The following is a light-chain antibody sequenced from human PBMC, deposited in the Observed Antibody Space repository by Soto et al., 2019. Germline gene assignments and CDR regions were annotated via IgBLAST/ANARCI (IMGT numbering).Light chain of an antibody. J-gene: IGLJ1*01. CDR3: CSYAGSSPYV. CDR1: SSDVGSYNL. Sequence: QSALIQPASVSGSPGQSITISCTGTSSDVGSYNLVSWYQQHPGKAPKLMIYEGSKRPSGVSNRFSGSKSGNTASLTISGLQAEDEADYYCCSYAGSSPYVFGTGTKVTVL. CDR2: EGS. V-gene: IGLV2-23*01.